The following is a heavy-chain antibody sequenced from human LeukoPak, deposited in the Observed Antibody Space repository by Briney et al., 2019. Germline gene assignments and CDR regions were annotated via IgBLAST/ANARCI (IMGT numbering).Heavy chain of an antibody. V-gene: IGHV3-7*01. CDR3: ARDLFSGSYQEDF. CDR2: IKYDGSAK. CDR1: GFTLSSYW. D-gene: IGHD1-26*01. Sequence: GGYLRLYCAASGFTLSSYWMSWVRQAPGKGLEWVANIKYDGSAKYYVDSVKGRFTISRDDAKNSLYLEMNSLRAEDTAVYYCARDLFSGSYQEDFWGQGALVTVSS. J-gene: IGHJ4*02.